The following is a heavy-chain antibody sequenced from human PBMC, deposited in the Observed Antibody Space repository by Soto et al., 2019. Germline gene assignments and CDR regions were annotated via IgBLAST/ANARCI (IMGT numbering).Heavy chain of an antibody. J-gene: IGHJ4*02. D-gene: IGHD6-19*01. CDR2: IYYSGST. CDR3: ARRLIRSIAVDGEIDY. Sequence: SETLSLTCTVSGGSISSSSYYWGWIRQPPGKGLEWIGSIYYSGSTYYNPSLKSRVTISVDTSKNQFSLKLSSVTAADTAVYYCARRLIRSIAVDGEIDYWGQGTLVTVSS. CDR1: GGSISSSSYY. V-gene: IGHV4-39*01.